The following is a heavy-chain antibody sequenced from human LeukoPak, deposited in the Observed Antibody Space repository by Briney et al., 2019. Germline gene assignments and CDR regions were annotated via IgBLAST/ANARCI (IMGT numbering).Heavy chain of an antibody. J-gene: IGHJ5*02. CDR2: INPSGGST. V-gene: IGHV1-46*01. Sequence: ASVKVSCKASRYTFTSYYMHWVRQAPGQGLEWMGIINPSGGSTSYAQKFQGRVAMTRDMSTSTVYMELSSLRSEDTAVYYCARDSIAAAGTAKYNWFDPWGQGTLVTVSS. D-gene: IGHD6-13*01. CDR1: RYTFTSYY. CDR3: ARDSIAAAGTAKYNWFDP.